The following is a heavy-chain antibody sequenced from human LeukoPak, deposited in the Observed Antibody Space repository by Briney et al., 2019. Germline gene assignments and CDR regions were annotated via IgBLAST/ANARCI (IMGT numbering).Heavy chain of an antibody. Sequence: GGSLRLSCAASGFTFSTYSMNWVRQAPGKGLEWVSSISGSSSYIYYADSVKGRFTISRDNAKNSLYLQMNSLRAEDTAVYYCARAKGFDYWGQGTLVTVSS. J-gene: IGHJ4*02. V-gene: IGHV3-21*01. CDR3: ARAKGFDY. CDR1: GFTFSTYS. CDR2: ISGSSSYI.